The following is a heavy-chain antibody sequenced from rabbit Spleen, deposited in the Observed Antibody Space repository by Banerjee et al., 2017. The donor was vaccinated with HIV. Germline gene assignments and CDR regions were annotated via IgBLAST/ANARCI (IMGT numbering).Heavy chain of an antibody. CDR3: ARETSSGWGVVLYYFSL. CDR2: IYGGVVGST. V-gene: IGHV1S45*01. Sequence: QQQLEESGGGLVKPGGTLTLTCSASGFSFSTDYYLCWVRQAPGKGLESIACIYGGVVGSTYYATWAKGRFTISKTSSTTVTLQMTSLTAADTATYFCARETSSGWGVVLYYFSLWGQGTRHRL. CDR1: GFSFSTDYY. J-gene: IGHJ4*01. D-gene: IGHD4-1*01.